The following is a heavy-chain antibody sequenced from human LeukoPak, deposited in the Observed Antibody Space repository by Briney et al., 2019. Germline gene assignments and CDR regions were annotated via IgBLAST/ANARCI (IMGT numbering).Heavy chain of an antibody. J-gene: IGHJ3*02. D-gene: IGHD3-22*01. V-gene: IGHV1-46*01. CDR1: GYTFTTYH. CDR2: INTSDGNT. Sequence: GASVKVSCKASGYTFTTYHMHWVRQAPGQGLEWMGMINTSDGNTNYAQKFQGRVTMTRDTSTSTVYMELCSLRSEDTAVDYCAREGIGYYDSSGYGTDAFDIWGQGTMVTVSS. CDR3: AREGIGYYDSSGYGTDAFDI.